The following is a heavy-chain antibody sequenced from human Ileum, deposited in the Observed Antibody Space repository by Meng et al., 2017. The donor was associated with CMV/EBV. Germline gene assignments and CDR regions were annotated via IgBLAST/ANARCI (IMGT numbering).Heavy chain of an antibody. CDR3: ARDPRYGSGWSPPGNWFDP. Sequence: VQAGTEVKTPGDSVKVSCKASGYTFTIYGIRWVRQAPGQGLEWMGWITAYNGNRDYAQKFQGRVTMTTDKATSTAYMELTSLRSDDTAVYYCARDPRYGSGWSPPGNWFDPWGQGTLVTVSS. CDR2: ITAYNGNR. CDR1: GYTFTIYG. V-gene: IGHV1-18*01. J-gene: IGHJ5*02. D-gene: IGHD6-19*01.